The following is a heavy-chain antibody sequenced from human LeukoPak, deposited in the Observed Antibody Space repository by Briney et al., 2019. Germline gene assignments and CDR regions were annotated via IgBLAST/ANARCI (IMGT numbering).Heavy chain of an antibody. Sequence: SETLCLTSTVSGVFTSSYYRTWIRQPAGKGLGWIGRIHSTGPTNSNPSLKSRGTVSVETSKNQFSLRLTSVTAADTAVYYCARQIQSASTACFDFWGQGALVTVSS. CDR1: GVFTSSYY. D-gene: IGHD6-13*01. CDR2: IHSTGPT. J-gene: IGHJ4*02. V-gene: IGHV4-4*07. CDR3: ARQIQSASTACFDF.